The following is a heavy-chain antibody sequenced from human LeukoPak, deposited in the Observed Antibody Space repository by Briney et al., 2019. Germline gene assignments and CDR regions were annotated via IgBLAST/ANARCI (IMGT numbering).Heavy chain of an antibody. CDR2: LSGSGHNT. V-gene: IGHV3-23*01. CDR1: GFAFGSYG. J-gene: IGHJ4*02. CDR3: ARGPQGGNTIFYLTR. D-gene: IGHD2/OR15-2a*01. Sequence: GGSLRLSCAASGFAFGSYGMSWVRQAPGKGLDWVASLSGSGHNTYYADSVKGRFTISRDISQKSLFLQMNTLTAEDSAVYYWARGPQGGNTIFYLTRWAQGPRVTVSS.